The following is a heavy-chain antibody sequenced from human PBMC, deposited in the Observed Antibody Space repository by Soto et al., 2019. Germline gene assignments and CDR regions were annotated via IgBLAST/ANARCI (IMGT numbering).Heavy chain of an antibody. CDR2: ISGSGGST. Sequence: PGGSLRLFCAASGFTFSSYAMSWVRQAPGKGLEWVSAISGSGGSTYYADSVKGRFTISRDNSKNTLYLQMNSLRAEDTAVYYCAKDLDDFWSGYYSPWGQGTLVTVSS. CDR1: GFTFSSYA. D-gene: IGHD3-3*01. J-gene: IGHJ5*02. V-gene: IGHV3-23*01. CDR3: AKDLDDFWSGYYSP.